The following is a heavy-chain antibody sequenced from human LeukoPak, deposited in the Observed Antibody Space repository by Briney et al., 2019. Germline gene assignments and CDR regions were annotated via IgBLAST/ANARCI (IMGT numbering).Heavy chain of an antibody. CDR2: INHSGST. CDR3: ARIIVVTSTDYFDS. CDR1: GGSFSGYY. V-gene: IGHV4-34*01. D-gene: IGHD2/OR15-2a*01. J-gene: IGHJ4*02. Sequence: KPSETLSLTCAVYGGSFSGYYWSWIRQPPGKGLEWIGEINHSGSTNYNPSLKSRVTISVDTSKNQFSLKLSSVTAADTALYYCARIIVVTSTDYFDSWGQGTLVTVSS.